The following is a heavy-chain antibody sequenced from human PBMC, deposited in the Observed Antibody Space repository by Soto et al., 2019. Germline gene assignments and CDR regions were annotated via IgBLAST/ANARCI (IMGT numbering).Heavy chain of an antibody. CDR1: GYTFTTXX. Sequence: QVQLVQSGAEVKKPGASVXVSCKASGYTFTTXXXHWVRQAPGQGLEWMXIINPSGGSASYAQQFQGRVTLTRDTYTVTVYMELSSLTSEDTAVYFCARDRLPPPRARSGMLVAVTSYGMDVCGQGTTVTVSS. CDR2: INPSGGSA. J-gene: IGHJ6*02. CDR3: ARDRLPPPRARSGMLVAVTSYGMDV. D-gene: IGHD3-22*01. V-gene: IGHV1-46*01.